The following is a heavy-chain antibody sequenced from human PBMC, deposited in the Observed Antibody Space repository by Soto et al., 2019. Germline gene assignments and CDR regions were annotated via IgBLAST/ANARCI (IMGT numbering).Heavy chain of an antibody. CDR1: GGTFSSYA. CDR2: IIPIFGTA. J-gene: IGHJ3*02. V-gene: IGHV1-69*01. Sequence: QVQLVQSGTEVKKPGSSVKVSCKASGGTFSSYAISWVRQAPGQGLEWMGGIIPIFGTANYAQKFQGRVTITADESTSTAYMELSSLRSEDTAVYYCARRSLDTAGVLHAFDIWGQGTMVTVSS. CDR3: ARRSLDTAGVLHAFDI. D-gene: IGHD5-18*01.